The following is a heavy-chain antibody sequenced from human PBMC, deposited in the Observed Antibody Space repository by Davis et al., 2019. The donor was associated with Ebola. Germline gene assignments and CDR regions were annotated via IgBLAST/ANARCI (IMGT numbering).Heavy chain of an antibody. J-gene: IGHJ6*02. CDR1: GYTFSNYY. Sequence: ASVKVSCKASGYTFSNYYMHWVRQAPGQGLEWMGIINPSGGSTSYAQKFQGRVTMTRDTSTSTVYMELSSLRSEDTAVYYCARDDNSDYYYYGMDVWGQGTTVAVSS. D-gene: IGHD5-24*01. V-gene: IGHV1-46*03. CDR2: INPSGGST. CDR3: ARDDNSDYYYYGMDV.